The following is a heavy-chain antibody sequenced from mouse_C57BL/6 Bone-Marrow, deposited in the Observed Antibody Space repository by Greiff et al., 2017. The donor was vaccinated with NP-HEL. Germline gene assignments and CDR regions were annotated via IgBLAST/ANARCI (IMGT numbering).Heavy chain of an antibody. J-gene: IGHJ1*03. CDR3: ARDYEYDVHWYFEV. V-gene: IGHV1-55*01. D-gene: IGHD2-4*01. CDR1: GYTFTSYW. CDR2: IYPGSGST. Sequence: QVQLQQPGAELVKPGASVKMSCKASGYTFTSYWITWVKQRPGQGLEWIGDIYPGSGSTNYNEKFKSKATLTVDTSSSTAYMQLSRLTSEDSAVYYCARDYEYDVHWYFEVWGTGTTVTVSS.